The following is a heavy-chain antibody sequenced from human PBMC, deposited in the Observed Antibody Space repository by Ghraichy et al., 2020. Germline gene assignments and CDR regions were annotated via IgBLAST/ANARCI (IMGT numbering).Heavy chain of an antibody. V-gene: IGHV3-48*02. CDR2: VSGSSSSV. D-gene: IGHD6-19*01. CDR3: ARDATSSAWGFDY. J-gene: IGHJ4*02. CDR1: RFTFSSYA. Sequence: GGSLRLSCAASRFTFSSYAMNWVRQAPGKGLEWVSYVSGSSSSVYYADSVKGRFTISRDNAKNSLYLQMDSLRDEDTAVYYCARDATSSAWGFDYWGQGALVTVSS.